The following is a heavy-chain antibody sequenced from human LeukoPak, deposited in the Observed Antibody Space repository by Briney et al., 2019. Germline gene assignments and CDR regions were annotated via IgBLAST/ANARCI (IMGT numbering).Heavy chain of an antibody. CDR2: IIPILGIA. Sequence: ASVKVSCKASGGTFSSYAISWVRQAPGQGLEWMGRIIPILGIANYAQKFQGRVTITADKSTSTAYMELSSLRSEDTAVYYCARDVDSSGLNWFDPWGQGTLVTVSS. CDR1: GGTFSSYA. V-gene: IGHV1-69*04. J-gene: IGHJ5*02. D-gene: IGHD6-19*01. CDR3: ARDVDSSGLNWFDP.